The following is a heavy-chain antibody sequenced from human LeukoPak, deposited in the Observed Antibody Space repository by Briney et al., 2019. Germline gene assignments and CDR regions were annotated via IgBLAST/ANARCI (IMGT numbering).Heavy chain of an antibody. J-gene: IGHJ4*02. D-gene: IGHD3-10*01. Sequence: GGSLRLSCAASGFTFSSYWMSWVRQAPGKGLEWVANIQQDGSEKYYVDSVKGRFTISGDNAKNSLYLQMNSLRAEDTAVYYCARDYYPALSGPGGYWGQGTLVTVSS. CDR1: GFTFSSYW. CDR3: ARDYYPALSGPGGY. V-gene: IGHV3-7*01. CDR2: IQQDGSEK.